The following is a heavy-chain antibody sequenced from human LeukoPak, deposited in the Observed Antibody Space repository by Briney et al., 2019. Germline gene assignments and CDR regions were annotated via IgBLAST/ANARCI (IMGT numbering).Heavy chain of an antibody. CDR3: ARDIAHCSGDICYNIRFDS. CDR2: IGPSDGKM. D-gene: IGHD2-15*01. Sequence: PGGSLRLSCAASGFTFGIYAINWVRQAPGKGLEWVSYIGPSDGKMYYADSVKGRFTISRDNAQDSVYLQMNALRAEDTAMYYCARDIAHCSGDICYNIRFDSWGQGTLVTVSS. J-gene: IGHJ5*01. V-gene: IGHV3-48*01. CDR1: GFTFGIYA.